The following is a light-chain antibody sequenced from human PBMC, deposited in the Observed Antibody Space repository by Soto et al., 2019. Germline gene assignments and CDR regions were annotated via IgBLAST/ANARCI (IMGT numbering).Light chain of an antibody. CDR3: QQSYSTPRFT. CDR2: AAS. CDR1: QSISSY. Sequence: DIQMTQSPSSLSASVGDRVTITCRASQSISSYLNWYQQKPGKAPKLLIYAASSLQSGVPSRFSGSGSGTDFTLTISILQPEDFATYYCQQSYSTPRFTCGPGTKVDIK. V-gene: IGKV1-39*01. J-gene: IGKJ3*01.